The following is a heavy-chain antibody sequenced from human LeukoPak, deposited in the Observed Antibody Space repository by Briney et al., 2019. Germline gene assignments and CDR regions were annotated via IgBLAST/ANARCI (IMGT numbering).Heavy chain of an antibody. J-gene: IGHJ4*02. CDR2: INPNSGGT. CDR3: ATARTGAVYDSSGYGGGLDY. CDR1: GYAFTGYY. D-gene: IGHD3-22*01. V-gene: IGHV1-2*02. Sequence: GASVKVSCKASGYAFTGYYMHWVRQAPGQGLEWMGWINPNSGGTNYAQKFQGRVTMTRDTSISTAYMELSRLRSDDTAVYYCATARTGAVYDSSGYGGGLDYWGQGTLVTVSS.